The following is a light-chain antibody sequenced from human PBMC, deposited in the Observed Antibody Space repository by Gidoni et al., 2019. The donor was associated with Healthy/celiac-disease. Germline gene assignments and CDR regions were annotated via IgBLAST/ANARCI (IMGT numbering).Light chain of an antibody. J-gene: IGKJ4*01. V-gene: IGKV1-33*01. CDR1: QDISNY. Sequence: DIQMTQSPSFLPASVGDRVTITCQASQDISNYLNWYQQKPGKAPKLLIYDASNLETGVPSRFSGSGSGTDFTFTISSLQAEDIATYYCQQYDNLPLTVXGXTKVEIK. CDR2: DAS. CDR3: QQYDNLPLT.